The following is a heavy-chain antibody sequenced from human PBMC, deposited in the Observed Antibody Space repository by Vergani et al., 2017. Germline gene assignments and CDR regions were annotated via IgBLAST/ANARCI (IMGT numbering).Heavy chain of an antibody. V-gene: IGHV1-69*14. J-gene: IGHJ4*02. CDR1: GGTFSSYA. Sequence: QVQLVQSGAEVKKPGSSVKVSCKASGGTFSSYAISWVRQAPGQGLEWMGRIIPIFGTANYAQKFQGRVTITADKSTSTAYMELSSLRSEDTAVYYCARAPSVERVDTAPGNYWGQGTLVTVSS. CDR2: IIPIFGTA. D-gene: IGHD5-18*01. CDR3: ARAPSVERVDTAPGNY.